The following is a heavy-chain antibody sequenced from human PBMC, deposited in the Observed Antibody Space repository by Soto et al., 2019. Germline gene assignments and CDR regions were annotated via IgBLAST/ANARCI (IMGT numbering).Heavy chain of an antibody. V-gene: IGHV1-58*01. J-gene: IGHJ6*02. CDR2: IVVGSGNT. CDR1: GFTFTSSA. Sequence: ASVKVSCKASGFTFTSSAVQWVRQARGQRLEWIGWIVVGSGNTNYAQKFQERVTITRDMSTSTAYMELSSLRSEDTAVYYCAAASSHIFYYGMDVWGQGTTVTVSS. CDR3: AAASSHIFYYGMDV. D-gene: IGHD3-9*01.